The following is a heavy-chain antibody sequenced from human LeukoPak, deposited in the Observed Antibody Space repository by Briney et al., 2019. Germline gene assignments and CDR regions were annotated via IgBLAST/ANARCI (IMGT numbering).Heavy chain of an antibody. CDR3: ARQHGGNYFDF. D-gene: IGHD4-23*01. CDR1: GVSISYNY. V-gene: IGHV4-59*01. J-gene: IGHJ4*02. Sequence: SETLSLTCTVSGVSISYNYWSWIRQPPGKGLEWIGQIFYTGTTEYNPSLKSRVSMSLDTSKNQFSLRLSSVTAGDTAVYYCARQHGGNYFDFWGQGTLVTVSS. CDR2: IFYTGTT.